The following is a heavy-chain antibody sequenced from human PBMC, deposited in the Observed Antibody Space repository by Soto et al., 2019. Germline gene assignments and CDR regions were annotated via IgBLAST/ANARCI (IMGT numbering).Heavy chain of an antibody. CDR2: IYYSGST. CDR3: ARRRTMVGGMDV. D-gene: IGHD3-10*01. CDR1: GGSISSYY. J-gene: IGHJ6*02. Sequence: QVQLQESGPGLVKPSETLSLTCTVSGGSISSYYWSWIRQPPGKGLEWIGYIYYSGSTNYNPSLKSRVTISVDTSKNQFSLKLSSVTAADTAVYYCARRRTMVGGMDVWGQGTTVTVSS. V-gene: IGHV4-59*08.